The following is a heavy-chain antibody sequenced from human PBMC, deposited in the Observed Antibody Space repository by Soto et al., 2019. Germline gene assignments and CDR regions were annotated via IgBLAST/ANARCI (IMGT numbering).Heavy chain of an antibody. J-gene: IGHJ5*02. CDR2: IYYSGST. V-gene: IGHV4-59*01. CDR3: ARDPAP. Sequence: SETLSLTCTVSGGSISNYYWSWIRHPPGKKLEWIGNIYYSGSTNYNPSLQSRVTISVDTSKNQFSLKLNSVTTADTAVYYCARDPAPWGQGTLVTVSS. CDR1: GGSISNYY.